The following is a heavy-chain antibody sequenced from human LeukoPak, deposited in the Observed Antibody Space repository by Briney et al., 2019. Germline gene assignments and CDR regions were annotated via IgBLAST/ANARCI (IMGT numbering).Heavy chain of an antibody. J-gene: IGHJ6*03. D-gene: IGHD3-3*01. CDR2: VYYSVSS. CDR1: GGSISNHY. CDR3: ARQESGPYHYMDV. V-gene: IGHV4-59*08. Sequence: PSETLSLTCTVSGGSISNHYWTWIRQAPGKGLEWIGYVYYSVSSNYNPSLKSRVSISQDTSKNQVSLKLSPVTAADTAVYYCARQESGPYHYMDVWGKGTTVTVSS.